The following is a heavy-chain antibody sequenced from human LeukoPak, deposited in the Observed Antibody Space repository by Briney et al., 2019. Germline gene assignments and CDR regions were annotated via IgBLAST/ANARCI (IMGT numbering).Heavy chain of an antibody. J-gene: IGHJ4*02. CDR3: ARGGVDYYGSGTYYLMYYFDY. CDR2: ISGSGGST. CDR1: GFTFSSHA. V-gene: IGHV3-23*01. D-gene: IGHD3-10*01. Sequence: GSLRLSCAASGFTFSSHAMSWVRQAPGKGLEWVSSISGSGGSTYYADSVKGRFTISRDDPHNTLYLQMNSLRAEDTAVYFCARGGVDYYGSGTYYLMYYFDYWGQGALVTVSS.